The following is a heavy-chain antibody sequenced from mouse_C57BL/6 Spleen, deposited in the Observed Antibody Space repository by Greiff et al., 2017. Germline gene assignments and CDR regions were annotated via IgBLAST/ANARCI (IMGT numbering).Heavy chain of an antibody. CDR2: IDPSDSYT. J-gene: IGHJ1*03. D-gene: IGHD2-1*01. CDR1: GYTFTSYW. CDR3: ARSTMPNWYFDV. V-gene: IGHV1-59*01. Sequence: QVQLQQPGAELVRPGTSVKLSCKASGYTFTSYWMHWVKQRPGQGLEWIGVIDPSDSYTKYNPKFKGKATLTVDSSSSTAYMQLSSLTSEDSAIYYPARSTMPNWYFDVWGTGTTVTVSS.